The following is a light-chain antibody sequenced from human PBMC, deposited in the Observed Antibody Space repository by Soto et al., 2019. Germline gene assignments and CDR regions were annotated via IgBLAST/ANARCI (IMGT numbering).Light chain of an antibody. V-gene: IGKV1-39*01. CDR1: QTISSY. CDR3: QQSYNTPYT. J-gene: IGKJ2*01. CDR2: AAS. Sequence: DIQMPQSPSSLSASVGDRVTITCRASQTISSYLNWYQQKPGKAPKFLIYAASSLQSGVPSRFSGSGSGTDFTLTITSLQPEDFATYYCQQSYNTPYTFGQGTKLEIK.